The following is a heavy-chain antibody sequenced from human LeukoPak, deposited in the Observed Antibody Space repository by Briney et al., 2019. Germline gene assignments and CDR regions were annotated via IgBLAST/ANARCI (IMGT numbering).Heavy chain of an antibody. J-gene: IGHJ4*02. CDR1: GFTFSDYY. D-gene: IGHD3-10*01. CDR2: ISSSSSYT. Sequence: GGSLRLSCAASGFTFSDYYMSWIRQAPGKGLEWVSYISSSSSYTNYADSVKGRFIISRDNAKNSLYLQMNSLRAEDTAVYYCARAPDYYGSGSYFDYWGQGTLVTVSS. CDR3: ARAPDYYGSGSYFDY. V-gene: IGHV3-11*05.